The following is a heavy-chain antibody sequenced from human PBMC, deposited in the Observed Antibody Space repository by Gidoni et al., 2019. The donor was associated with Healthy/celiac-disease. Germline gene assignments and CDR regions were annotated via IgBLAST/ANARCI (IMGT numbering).Heavy chain of an antibody. J-gene: IGHJ4*02. CDR2: ISSSSSYI. D-gene: IGHD6-13*01. CDR1: GFTFRSYS. V-gene: IGHV3-21*01. Sequence: EVQLVESGGGLVKPGGSLRLSCAASGFTFRSYSMNWVRQAPGKGLEWVSSISSSSSYIYYADSVKGRFTTSRDNAKNSLYLQMNSLRAEDTAVYYCARAVEQQLENYYFDYWGQGTLVTVSS. CDR3: ARAVEQQLENYYFDY.